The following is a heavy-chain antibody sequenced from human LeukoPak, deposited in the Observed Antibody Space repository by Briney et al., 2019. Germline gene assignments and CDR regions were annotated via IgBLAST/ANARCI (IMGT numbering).Heavy chain of an antibody. CDR1: GGSISSGVHY. D-gene: IGHD2-2*01. J-gene: IGHJ3*02. V-gene: IGHV4-30-4*01. Sequence: PSETLSLTCTVSGGSISSGVHYWSWIRQPPGKGLEWIGYIYYTGSTYYNPSLKSRVAMSIDTSQNHFSLNLSSVTAADTAVYYCAIYCRSRSCRRRGAFDIWGQGTMVAVSS. CDR3: AIYCRSRSCRRRGAFDI. CDR2: IYYTGST.